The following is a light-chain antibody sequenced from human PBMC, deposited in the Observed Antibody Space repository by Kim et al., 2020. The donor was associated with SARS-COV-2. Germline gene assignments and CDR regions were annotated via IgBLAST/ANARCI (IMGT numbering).Light chain of an antibody. Sequence: SYELTQPPSVSVSPGQTASITCFGDKLGDKYACWFQQKPGQSPVLVIYQDTKRPSGIAERFSGSNSGNTATLTISGTQAMDEADYYCQAWDSSTPVFGGG. CDR1: KLGDKY. J-gene: IGLJ2*01. CDR2: QDT. V-gene: IGLV3-1*01. CDR3: QAWDSSTPV.